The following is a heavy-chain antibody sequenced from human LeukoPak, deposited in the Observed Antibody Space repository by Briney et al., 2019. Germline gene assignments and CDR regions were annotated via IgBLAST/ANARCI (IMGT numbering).Heavy chain of an antibody. J-gene: IGHJ5*02. Sequence: GGSLRLSCAASGFTFSSYSMSWVRQAPGKGLEWVANIKQDGSEKYYVDSVKGRFTISRDNAKNSLYLQMNSLRAEDTAVYYCARRMADIVVVPAAIGVYNWFDPWGQGTLVTVSS. CDR1: GFTFSSYS. CDR3: ARRMADIVVVPAAIGVYNWFDP. D-gene: IGHD2-2*01. CDR2: IKQDGSEK. V-gene: IGHV3-7*01.